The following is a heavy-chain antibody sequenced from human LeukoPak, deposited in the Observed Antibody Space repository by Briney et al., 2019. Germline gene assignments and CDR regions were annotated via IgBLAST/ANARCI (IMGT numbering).Heavy chain of an antibody. D-gene: IGHD6-13*01. Sequence: GGSLRLSCAASGFTFDDYGMGWVRQAPGKGLEWVSGINWNGGSTGYADSVKGRFTISRDNAKNSLYLQMNSLRAEDTALYYCARGKYSSSWYYFDYWGQGTLVTVSS. CDR2: INWNGGST. CDR3: ARGKYSSSWYYFDY. J-gene: IGHJ4*02. CDR1: GFTFDDYG. V-gene: IGHV3-20*04.